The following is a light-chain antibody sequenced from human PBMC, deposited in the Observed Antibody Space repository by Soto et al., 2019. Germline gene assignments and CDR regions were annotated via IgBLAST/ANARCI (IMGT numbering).Light chain of an antibody. J-gene: IGKJ1*01. CDR1: QNIDNY. CDR2: STS. Sequence: QLTQSPSSLSASVGDRVTVSCRSSQNIDNYLNWYVQRPGKAPELLIYSTSNLKSGVPSRFSGSGSGTEFTLTISSLQPDDFATYYCQQYNSYSWTFGQGTKVDI. CDR3: QQYNSYSWT. V-gene: IGKV1-16*01.